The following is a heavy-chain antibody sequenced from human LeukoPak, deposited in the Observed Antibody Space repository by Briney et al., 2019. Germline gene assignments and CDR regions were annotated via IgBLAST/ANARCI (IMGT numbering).Heavy chain of an antibody. CDR2: IIPIFGTA. CDR1: GGTFSSYA. V-gene: IGHV1-69*01. Sequence: SVKVSCKASGGTFSSYAISWVRQAPGQGLEWMGGIIPIFGTANYAQKFQGRVTITADESTSTAYMELSSLRSEDTAVYYCARDSPERSKGYYNILTGYYPFDYWGQGTLVTVSS. D-gene: IGHD3-9*01. J-gene: IGHJ4*02. CDR3: ARDSPERSKGYYNILTGYYPFDY.